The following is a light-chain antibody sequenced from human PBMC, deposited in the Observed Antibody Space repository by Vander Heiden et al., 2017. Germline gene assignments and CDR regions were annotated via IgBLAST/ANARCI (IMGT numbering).Light chain of an antibody. CDR2: GAS. CDR3: QQYDHWRT. CDR1: QSVHSS. Sequence: ILMTQSPPTLSVSRGERATLSCRASQSVHSSLAWYQQKPGQSPRLLIYGASTRATGIPARFSGSGSGTNFTLTISGLQSEDFAVYFCQQYDHWRTFGGGTKVEI. V-gene: IGKV3D-15*01. J-gene: IGKJ4*01.